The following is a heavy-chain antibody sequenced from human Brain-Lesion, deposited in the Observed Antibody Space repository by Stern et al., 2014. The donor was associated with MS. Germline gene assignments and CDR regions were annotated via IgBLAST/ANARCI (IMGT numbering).Heavy chain of an antibody. Sequence: VQLVESGPEVKKPGSSVQVSCKASGGTFGTYPINWLRQAPGQGLEWMGRIIPIFGSPNYAQKFQGRVTITADRSTTTVYMKLSSLKSDDAAVYYCAKDGPALVTNWFDPWGRGTLVTVSS. J-gene: IGHJ5*02. CDR1: GGTFGTYP. D-gene: IGHD5-18*01. V-gene: IGHV1-69*06. CDR2: IIPIFGSP. CDR3: AKDGPALVTNWFDP.